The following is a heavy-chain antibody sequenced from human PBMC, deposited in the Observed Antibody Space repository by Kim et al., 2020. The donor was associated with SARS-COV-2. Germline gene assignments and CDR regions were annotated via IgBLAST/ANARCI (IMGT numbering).Heavy chain of an antibody. J-gene: IGHJ4*02. CDR1: GYTFTTYA. D-gene: IGHD1-1*01. CDR3: AVGTTGMYYFDY. Sequence: ASVKVSCKASGYTFTTYAMHWVRQAPGQRLAWMGWINAGNGNTKYSQKFQGRVTLTRDTSASTAYMELSSLRSEDTAVYYCAVGTTGMYYFDYWGQGTLVTVSS. CDR2: INAGNGNT. V-gene: IGHV1-3*01.